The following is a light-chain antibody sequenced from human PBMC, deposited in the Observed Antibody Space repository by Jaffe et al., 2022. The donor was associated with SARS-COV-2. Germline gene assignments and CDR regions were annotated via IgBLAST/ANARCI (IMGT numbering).Light chain of an antibody. CDR3: SSRAGSNAL. Sequence: QSALTQPPSASGSPGQSVTISCTGTSSDVGGYNYVSWYQQHPGKAPKLMIYEVSKRPSGVPDRFSGSKSGNTASLTVSGLQAEDEADYYCSSRAGSNALFGGGTKLTVL. CDR2: EVS. CDR1: SSDVGGYNY. J-gene: IGLJ2*01. V-gene: IGLV2-8*01.